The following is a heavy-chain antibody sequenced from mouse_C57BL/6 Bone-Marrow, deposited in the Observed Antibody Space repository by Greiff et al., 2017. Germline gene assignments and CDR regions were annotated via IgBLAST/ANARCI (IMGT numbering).Heavy chain of an antibody. D-gene: IGHD2-3*01. J-gene: IGHJ2*01. CDR1: GFNIKDDY. Sequence: VQLQQSGAELVRPGASVTLSCTASGFNIKDDYIHWVKQRPEQGLEWVGWIDPEIGDTEYASKFQGKTTITSDTSSNTAYLQLSSLTSEDTAVYYCSSFDGNYFAFWGQGTPLTVAA. CDR3: SSFDGNYFAF. CDR2: IDPEIGDT. V-gene: IGHV14-4*01.